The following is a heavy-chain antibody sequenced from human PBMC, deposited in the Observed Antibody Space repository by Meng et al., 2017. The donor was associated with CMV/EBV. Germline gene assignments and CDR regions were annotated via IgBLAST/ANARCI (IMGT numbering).Heavy chain of an antibody. D-gene: IGHD2-2*01. CDR1: GFAFSSYS. J-gene: IGHJ6*02. Sequence: LSLTCAASGFAFSSYSMSWVRQAPGKGLEWVSSISSSSSYIYYADSVKGRFTISRDNAKNSLYLQMNSLRAEDTAVYYCARVGGGVVPAAIVTTNYYYYGMDVWGQGTSVTVSS. V-gene: IGHV3-21*01. CDR2: ISSSSSYI. CDR3: ARVGGGVVPAAIVTTNYYYYGMDV.